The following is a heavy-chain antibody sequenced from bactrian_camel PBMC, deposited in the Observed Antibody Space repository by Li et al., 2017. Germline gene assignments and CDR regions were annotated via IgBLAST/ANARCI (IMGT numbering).Heavy chain of an antibody. J-gene: IGHJ4*01. Sequence: HVQLVESGGDLVQAGRSLRLSCTVSGDLYSYYCLGWFRQAPEKERESVARIGSGGTIFYASSVKGRFTISQDTSKNTLYLEMNSLNVSDTAVYYCGAGRYCSLNYITIWGQGTQVTVS. D-gene: IGHD6*01. V-gene: IGHV3S53*01. CDR3: GAGRYCSLNYITI. CDR2: IGSGGTI. CDR1: GDLYSYYC.